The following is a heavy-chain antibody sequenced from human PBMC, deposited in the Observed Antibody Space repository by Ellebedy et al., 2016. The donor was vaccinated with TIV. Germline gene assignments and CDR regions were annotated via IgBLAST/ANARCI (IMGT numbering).Heavy chain of an antibody. D-gene: IGHD2-2*01. V-gene: IGHV4-39*07. J-gene: IGHJ6*02. Sequence: MPGGSLRLSCTVSGGSISSSSYYWGWIRQPPGKGLEWIGSIYYSGSTNYNPSLKSRVTISVDTSKNQFSLKLSSVTAADTAVYYCARDGRQLIYGMDVWGQGTTVTVSS. CDR3: ARDGRQLIYGMDV. CDR1: GGSISSSSYY. CDR2: IYYSGST.